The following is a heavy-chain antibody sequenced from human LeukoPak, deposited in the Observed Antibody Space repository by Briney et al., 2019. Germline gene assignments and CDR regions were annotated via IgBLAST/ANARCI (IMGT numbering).Heavy chain of an antibody. CDR1: GFTVSSNY. V-gene: IGHV3-53*01. J-gene: IGHJ4*02. D-gene: IGHD6-13*01. CDR3: ARAKRAADFFEGFDS. Sequence: GGSLRLSCAVSGFTVSSNYMNWVRQALGKGLEWVSIFYSDGSTFYADSVRGRFTISRDNSKNTLFLQMNSLRAEDTAVYYCARAKRAADFFEGFDSWGQGTLVTVSS. CDR2: FYSDGST.